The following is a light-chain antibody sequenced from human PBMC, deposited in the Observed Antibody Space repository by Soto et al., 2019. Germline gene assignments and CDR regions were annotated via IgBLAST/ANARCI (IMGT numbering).Light chain of an antibody. CDR1: TSDVGGYNY. J-gene: IGLJ1*01. CDR3: TSNTSTSILDV. CDR2: EVS. Sequence: QSALTQPASVSGSPGQSITISCTGTTSDVGGYNYDSWYQQHPGKAPRLIIYEVSNRPAGVSNPFSGAKAGNTASLTISGLQDDDEADYYCTSNTSTSILDVFGTGTKVTIL. V-gene: IGLV2-14*01.